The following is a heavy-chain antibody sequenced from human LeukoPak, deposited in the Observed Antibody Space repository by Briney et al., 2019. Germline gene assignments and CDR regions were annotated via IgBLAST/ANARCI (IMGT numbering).Heavy chain of an antibody. CDR1: GFTFNSYN. V-gene: IGHV3-48*04. D-gene: IGHD3-10*02. CDR3: AELGITMIGGV. J-gene: IGHJ6*04. CDR2: ISSSGSTI. Sequence: GGSLRLSCAASGFTFNSYNMNWVRQAPGKGLEGVSYISSSGSTIYYADSVKGRFTISRDNAKDSLYLQMNSLRAEDTAVYYCAELGITMIGGVWGKGTTVTISS.